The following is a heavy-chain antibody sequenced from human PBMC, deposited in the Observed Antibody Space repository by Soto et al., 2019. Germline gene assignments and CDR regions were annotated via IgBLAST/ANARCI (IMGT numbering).Heavy chain of an antibody. Sequence: SETLSLTCTVSGGSLSNYYWGWIRQPPGKRPEWIGNIYYTGSTDYNPSLKSRVTISVGRSTNQFSLDLNSVTAADTAVYYCARGGLYVWGSSRSSENWFDPWGQGTLVTVSS. CDR3: ARGGLYVWGSSRSSENWFDP. CDR1: GGSLSNYY. CDR2: IYYTGST. J-gene: IGHJ5*02. V-gene: IGHV4-59*01. D-gene: IGHD3-16*02.